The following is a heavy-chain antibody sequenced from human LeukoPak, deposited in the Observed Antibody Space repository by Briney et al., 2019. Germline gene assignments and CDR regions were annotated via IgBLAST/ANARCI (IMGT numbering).Heavy chain of an antibody. D-gene: IGHD1-1*01. CDR3: ARSRLPGTRGYWFDP. CDR1: GGSISSYY. CDR2: IYYSVST. V-gene: IGHV4-59*01. Sequence: SETLSLTCTVSGGSISSYYWSWIRQPPGQGLEWIGYIYYSVSTNYNPSLKSRVTISVDTSKNQFSLKLSSVTAADTAVYYCARSRLPGTRGYWFDPWGQGTLVTVSS. J-gene: IGHJ5*02.